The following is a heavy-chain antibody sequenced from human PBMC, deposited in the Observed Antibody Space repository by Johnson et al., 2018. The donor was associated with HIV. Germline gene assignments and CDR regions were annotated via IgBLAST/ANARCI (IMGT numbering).Heavy chain of an antibody. Sequence: VQLVESGGGLVQPGGSLRLSCAASGFTFSSYAMSWVRQAPGKVLDWVSAISGSGGSTYYADSVKGRFTISRDSSNNTLYLQMNSLRAEDTAVYYCARSYSRWDDVFDIWGQGTMVTVSS. V-gene: IGHV3-23*04. D-gene: IGHD1-26*01. CDR2: ISGSGGST. J-gene: IGHJ3*02. CDR1: GFTFSSYA. CDR3: ARSYSRWDDVFDI.